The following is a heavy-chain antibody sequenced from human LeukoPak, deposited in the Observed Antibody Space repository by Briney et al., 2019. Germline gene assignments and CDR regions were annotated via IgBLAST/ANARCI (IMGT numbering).Heavy chain of an antibody. J-gene: IGHJ4*02. CDR3: AKDQGYSGYELFDY. V-gene: IGHV3-23*01. D-gene: IGHD5-12*01. CDR1: GFTFSNYA. Sequence: GGSLRLSCAASGFTFSNYAMSWVRQAPGKGLEWVSTISTGGGSTYYADSVKGRFTISRDNSKNTLYLQMNSLRVEDTALYYCAKDQGYSGYELFDYWGQGTLVTVSS. CDR2: ISTGGGST.